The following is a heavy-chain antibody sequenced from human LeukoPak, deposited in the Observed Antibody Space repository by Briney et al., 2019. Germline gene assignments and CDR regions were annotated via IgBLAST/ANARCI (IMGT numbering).Heavy chain of an antibody. CDR3: ARGVSIAAAGIGVYGMDV. J-gene: IGHJ6*02. Sequence: PPASVKVSCKASGYTFTSYAMHWVRQAPGQRLEWMGWINAGNGNTKYSQKFQGRVTMTTDTSTSTAYMELRSLRSDDTAVYYCARGVSIAAAGIGVYGMDVWGQGTTVTVSS. D-gene: IGHD6-13*01. V-gene: IGHV1-3*01. CDR2: INAGNGNT. CDR1: GYTFTSYA.